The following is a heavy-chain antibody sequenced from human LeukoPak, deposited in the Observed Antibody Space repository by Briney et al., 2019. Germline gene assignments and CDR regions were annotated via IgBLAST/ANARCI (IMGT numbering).Heavy chain of an antibody. CDR3: VLFAGSCIGPDY. Sequence: SETLSLTCTVSGGSISSSTDYWGWIRQSPGKGLEWIGNIYYRGSTYYNPSLKSRVTISVDTSKNQFSLNLSSVTAADTAVYYCVLFAGSCIGPDYWGQGTLVTVSS. V-gene: IGHV4-39*01. D-gene: IGHD2-2*01. CDR1: GGSISSSTDY. CDR2: IYYRGST. J-gene: IGHJ4*02.